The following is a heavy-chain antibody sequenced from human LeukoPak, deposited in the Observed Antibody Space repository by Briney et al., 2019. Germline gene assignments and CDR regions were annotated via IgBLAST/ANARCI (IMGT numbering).Heavy chain of an antibody. J-gene: IGHJ5*02. CDR1: GFTFSSYS. V-gene: IGHV3-23*01. Sequence: GGSPRLSCAASGFTFSSYSMNWVRQAPGKGLEWVSGMSGSGGSTYYADSVKGRFTISRDNSKNTLFLQMNSLRAEDTAVYYCAKLGWDLLKWFDPWGQGTLVTVSS. CDR3: AKLGWDLLKWFDP. D-gene: IGHD1-26*01. CDR2: MSGSGGST.